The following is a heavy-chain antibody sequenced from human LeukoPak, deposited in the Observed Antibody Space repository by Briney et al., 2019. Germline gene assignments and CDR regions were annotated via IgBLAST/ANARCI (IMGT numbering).Heavy chain of an antibody. Sequence: PGGSLRLSCAASGFTFNNAWMSWVRQAPGKGLEWVGRIKNKADGGTTDYGTHVKGRFTISRDDSKSTLYLQMNSLKIEDTAVYYCTPEGLREAISSDFGDWGQGTLVTVSS. CDR3: TPEGLREAISSDFGD. D-gene: IGHD3-16*01. J-gene: IGHJ4*02. CDR2: IKNKADGGTT. V-gene: IGHV3-15*01. CDR1: GFTFNNAW.